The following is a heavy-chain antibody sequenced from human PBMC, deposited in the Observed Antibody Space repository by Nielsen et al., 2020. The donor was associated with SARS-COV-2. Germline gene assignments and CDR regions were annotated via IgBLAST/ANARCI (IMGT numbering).Heavy chain of an antibody. CDR1: GLDSSASG. CDR3: AREDYGFDYIMGY. J-gene: IGHJ4*02. Sequence: GESLKISCEVSGLDSSASGMHWVRQSPGKGLEWVALISNGDRKTYYADSVKGRFTISRDRSRNTLFLQMNSLRPEDTGVYYCAREDYGFDYIMGYWGQGTLVTVSS. D-gene: IGHD5-12*01. V-gene: IGHV3-30*03. CDR2: ISNGDRKT.